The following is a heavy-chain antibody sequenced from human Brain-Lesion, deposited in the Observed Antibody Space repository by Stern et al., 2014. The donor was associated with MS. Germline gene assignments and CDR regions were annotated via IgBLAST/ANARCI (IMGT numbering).Heavy chain of an antibody. CDR2: FDPEDGET. D-gene: IGHD3-3*01. CDR1: GYTLTELS. J-gene: IGHJ6*02. CDR3: ATDRDDFRSGYSAPTKGYGLDV. V-gene: IGHV1-24*01. Sequence: VQLLESGAEVKKPGASVKVSCKVSGYTLTELSMHWVRQAPGKGLEWMGGFDPEDGETIYAQKFQGRVTMTKDTSTDTAYMELSSLRSEDTAVYYCATDRDDFRSGYSAPTKGYGLDVWGQGTTVTVTS.